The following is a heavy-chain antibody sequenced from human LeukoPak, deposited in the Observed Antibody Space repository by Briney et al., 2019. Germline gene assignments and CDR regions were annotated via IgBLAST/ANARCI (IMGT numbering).Heavy chain of an antibody. CDR1: GFTFGDYA. Sequence: GGSLRLSCTASGFTFGDYAMSWFLQAPGKGLEWVGFIRSKAYGGTTEYAASVKGRFTISRDDSKSIAYLQMNSLKTEDTAVYYCTRDPSFVGATDDYFDYWGQGTLVTVSS. CDR2: IRSKAYGGTT. J-gene: IGHJ4*02. D-gene: IGHD1-26*01. CDR3: TRDPSFVGATDDYFDY. V-gene: IGHV3-49*03.